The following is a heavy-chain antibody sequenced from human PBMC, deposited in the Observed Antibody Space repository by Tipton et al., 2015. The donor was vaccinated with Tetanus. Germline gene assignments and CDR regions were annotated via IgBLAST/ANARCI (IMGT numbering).Heavy chain of an antibody. CDR3: ARGTFYAFDF. D-gene: IGHD2/OR15-2a*01. CDR2: IRDNGNS. CDR1: GGSINSGGHF. J-gene: IGHJ4*02. Sequence: GLVKPSETLSLICTVSGGSINSGGHFWTWIRQRSGKGLEWIGHIRDNGNSYANPSLSGRVTMSVDTRKNQFSLNLTSVSVADTATYYCARGTFYAFDFWGQGVQVTVSS. V-gene: IGHV4-31*02.